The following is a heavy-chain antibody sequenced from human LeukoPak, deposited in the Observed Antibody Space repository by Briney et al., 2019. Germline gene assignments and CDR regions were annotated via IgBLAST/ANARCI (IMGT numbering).Heavy chain of an antibody. V-gene: IGHV4-34*01. CDR3: ARCQEQLDYYGLDV. Sequence: SGPLPLTCVVYGGPFSGNYGSWIRQPQGKGLEWIGEINHSGSTNHNPSLKGRVTISVDTSKNQFSLNLSSVTAADTAVYYCARCQEQLDYYGLDVWGQGTTVTVSS. CDR1: GGPFSGNY. D-gene: IGHD6-6*01. CDR2: INHSGST. J-gene: IGHJ6*02.